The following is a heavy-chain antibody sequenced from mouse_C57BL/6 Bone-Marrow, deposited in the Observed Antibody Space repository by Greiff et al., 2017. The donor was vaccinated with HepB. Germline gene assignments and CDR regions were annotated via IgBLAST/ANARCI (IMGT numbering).Heavy chain of an antibody. CDR3: ARAGDYYGSSYFYWYFDV. D-gene: IGHD1-1*01. V-gene: IGHV1-50*01. Sequence: QVQLQQPGAELVKPGASVKLSCKASGYTFPSYWMQWVKQRPGQGLEWIGEIDPSDSYTNYNQKFKGKATLTVDTSSSTAYMQRSSLTSEDSAVYYWARAGDYYGSSYFYWYFDVWGTGTTVTVSS. J-gene: IGHJ1*03. CDR1: GYTFPSYW. CDR2: IDPSDSYT.